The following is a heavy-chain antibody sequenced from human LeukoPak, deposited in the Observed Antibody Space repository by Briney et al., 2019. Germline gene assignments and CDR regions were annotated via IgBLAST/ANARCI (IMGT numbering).Heavy chain of an antibody. D-gene: IGHD6-13*01. CDR1: GFTFDDYA. V-gene: IGHV3-9*01. CDR2: ISWNSGSI. CDR3: AKDRSSSWYGVFDY. Sequence: PGGSLRLSCAASGFTFDDYAMHWVRQGPGKGLEWVSGISWNSGSIGYADSVKGRFTISRDNAKNSLYLQMNSLRAEDTALYYCAKDRSSSWYGVFDYWGQGTLVTVSS. J-gene: IGHJ4*02.